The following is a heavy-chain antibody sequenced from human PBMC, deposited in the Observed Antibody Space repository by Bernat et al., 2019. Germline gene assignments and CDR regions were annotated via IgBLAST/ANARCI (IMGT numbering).Heavy chain of an antibody. D-gene: IGHD6-13*01. Sequence: QVQLVESGGGVVQPGRSLRLSCAASGFTFSSYAMHWVRQAPGKGLEWVAVISYDGSNKYYADSVKGRFTISRDNSKNTLYLQMNSLRAEDTAVYYCARSGYSSSWYYYYGMDVWGQGTTVTVSS. CDR2: ISYDGSNK. V-gene: IGHV3-30*01. CDR1: GFTFSSYA. J-gene: IGHJ6*02. CDR3: ARSGYSSSWYYYYGMDV.